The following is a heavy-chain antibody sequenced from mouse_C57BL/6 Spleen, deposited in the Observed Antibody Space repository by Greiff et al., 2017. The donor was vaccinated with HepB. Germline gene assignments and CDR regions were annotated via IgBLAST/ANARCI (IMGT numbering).Heavy chain of an antibody. CDR3: ARIDDYDGDWYFDV. J-gene: IGHJ1*03. V-gene: IGHV1-80*01. Sequence: QVQLQQSGAELVKPGASVKISCKASGYAFSSYWMNWVKQRPGKGLEWIGQIYPGDGDTNYNGKFKGKATLTADKSSSTAYMQLSSLTSEDSAVYFCARIDDYDGDWYFDVWGTGTTVTVSS. D-gene: IGHD2-4*01. CDR1: GYAFSSYW. CDR2: IYPGDGDT.